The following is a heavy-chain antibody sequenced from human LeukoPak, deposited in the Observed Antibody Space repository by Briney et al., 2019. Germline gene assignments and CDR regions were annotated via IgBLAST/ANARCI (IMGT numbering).Heavy chain of an antibody. D-gene: IGHD2-15*01. J-gene: IGHJ4*02. CDR3: STLTGYCSGGSRYPNFDY. CDR2: INPNSGGT. Sequence: ASVKVSCKASGYTFTGYYMHWVRQAPGQGLEWMGWINPNSGGTNYAQKFQGRVTMTRDTSISTAYMELSRLRSDDTAVYYCSTLTGYCSGGSRYPNFDYWGQGTLVTVSS. CDR1: GYTFTGYY. V-gene: IGHV1-2*02.